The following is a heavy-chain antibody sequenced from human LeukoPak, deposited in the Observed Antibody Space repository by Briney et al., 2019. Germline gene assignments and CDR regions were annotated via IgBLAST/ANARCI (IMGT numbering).Heavy chain of an antibody. D-gene: IGHD3-10*01. CDR3: ARRGSYYYYYMDV. V-gene: IGHV4-4*09. J-gene: IGHJ6*03. CDR2: IYTSGST. Sequence: KPSETLSLTCTVSGGSISSYYWSWIRQPPGKGLEWIGYIYTSGSTNYNPSLKSRVTISVDTSKNQFSLKLSPVTAADTAVYYCARRGSYYYYYMDVWGKGTTVTVSS. CDR1: GGSISSYY.